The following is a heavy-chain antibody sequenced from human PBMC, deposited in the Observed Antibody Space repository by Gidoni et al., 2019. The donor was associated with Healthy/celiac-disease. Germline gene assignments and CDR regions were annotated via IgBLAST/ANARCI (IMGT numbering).Heavy chain of an antibody. J-gene: IGHJ6*02. D-gene: IGHD5-18*01. Sequence: QVQLVASGGGVVQPGRSLRLSCVASGFPFSSHGMHWVRQAPGKGLEWVAVIAYDGSNKYYADSVKGRFTISRDNSKNTVYLQMNSLRAEDTAVYYCAKESSLWLGMDVWGQGTTVTVSS. V-gene: IGHV3-30*18. CDR1: GFPFSSHG. CDR2: IAYDGSNK. CDR3: AKESSLWLGMDV.